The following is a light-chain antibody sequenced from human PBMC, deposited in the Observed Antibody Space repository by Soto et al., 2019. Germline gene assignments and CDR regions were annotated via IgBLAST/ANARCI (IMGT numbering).Light chain of an antibody. V-gene: IGKV1-6*01. J-gene: IGKJ4*01. Sequence: AIQMTQSPSSLSASVGDRVTITCRASQGIRNDLGWYQQKPGKAPKLLIYAATSLQSGVPSRFSGSGSCTDFTLTISSLQPEDFATYYCLQDYNYPLTFGGGTKVEIK. CDR1: QGIRND. CDR2: AAT. CDR3: LQDYNYPLT.